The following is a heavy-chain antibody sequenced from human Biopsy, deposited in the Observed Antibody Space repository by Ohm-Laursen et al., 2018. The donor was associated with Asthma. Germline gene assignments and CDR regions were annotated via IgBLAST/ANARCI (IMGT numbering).Heavy chain of an antibody. Sequence: ASVKVSCKISGYTLTDLSMYWVRQAPGQGLEWMGGHDHEEGGTVNARRFQGRVTMTEDTSTDTAYMELSSLSSDDTAVYYCASDFPKDYVRYNFQFWGQGTLVTVSS. CDR2: HDHEEGGT. J-gene: IGHJ4*02. CDR3: ASDFPKDYVRYNFQF. V-gene: IGHV1-24*01. CDR1: GYTLTDLS. D-gene: IGHD4-17*01.